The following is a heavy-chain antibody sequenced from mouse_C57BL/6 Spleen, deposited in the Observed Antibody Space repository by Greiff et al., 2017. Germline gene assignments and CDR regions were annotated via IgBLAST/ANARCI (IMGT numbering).Heavy chain of an antibody. CDR1: GYTFTDYY. J-gene: IGHJ4*01. V-gene: IGHV1-75*01. CDR2: IFPGSGST. D-gene: IGHD1-1*01. Sequence: QVQLQQSGPELVKPGASVKISCKASGYTFTDYYINWVKQRPGQGLEWIGWIFPGSGSTYYNEKFKGKATLTVDKSSSTAYMLLSSLTYEDSAVYFCARNYYGSSRYYAMDYWGQGTSVTVSS. CDR3: ARNYYGSSRYYAMDY.